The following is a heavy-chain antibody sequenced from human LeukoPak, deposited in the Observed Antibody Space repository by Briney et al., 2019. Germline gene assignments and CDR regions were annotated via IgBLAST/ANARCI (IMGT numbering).Heavy chain of an antibody. CDR3: ATQRGSYLWGTDFDY. V-gene: IGHV1-18*01. CDR2: ISAYNGNT. J-gene: IGHJ4*02. CDR1: GYTFTSYG. D-gene: IGHD3-16*01. Sequence: ASVKVSCKASGYTFTSYGISWVRQAPGQGLEWMGWISAYNGNTNYAQKLQGRVTMTTDTSTSTAYMELRSLRSDDTAVYYCATQRGSYLWGTDFDYWGQGTLVTVSS.